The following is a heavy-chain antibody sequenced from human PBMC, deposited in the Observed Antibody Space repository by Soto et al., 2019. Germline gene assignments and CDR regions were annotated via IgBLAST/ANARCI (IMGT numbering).Heavy chain of an antibody. V-gene: IGHV1-8*01. J-gene: IGHJ6*02. CDR2: MNPNSGNT. CDR3: AREKFGYSGYDDGMDV. Sequence: QVQLVQSGAEVKKPGASVKVSCKASGYTFTSYDINWVRQATGQGLEWMGWMNPNSGNTGYAQKCQGRVTMTRNTSISTAYMELSSLRSEDTAVYYCAREKFGYSGYDDGMDVWGQGTTVTVSS. D-gene: IGHD5-12*01. CDR1: GYTFTSYD.